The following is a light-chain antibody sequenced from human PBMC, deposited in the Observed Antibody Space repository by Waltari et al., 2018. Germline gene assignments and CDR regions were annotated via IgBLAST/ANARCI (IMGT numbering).Light chain of an antibody. CDR2: KSS. CDR3: QQYDSYPYT. Sequence: DIQMTQSPSTLSASIGDRVTITCRASETIHTWLAWYQQKPGKAPKLLIYKSSILESGVPARVSGSGSGTEFTLTISSLQPDDVATYYCQQYDSYPYTFGQGTKLEI. CDR1: ETIHTW. V-gene: IGKV1-5*03. J-gene: IGKJ2*01.